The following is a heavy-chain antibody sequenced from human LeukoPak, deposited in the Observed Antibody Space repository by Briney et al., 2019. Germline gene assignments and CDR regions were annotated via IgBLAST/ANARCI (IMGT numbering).Heavy chain of an antibody. Sequence: PSETLSLTCTVSGGSISSSSYYWGWIRQPPGKGLEWIANIYYSGSTNYNPSLKSRVTISVDTSKNQFSLKLSSVTAADTAVYYCARKLGGYSYVRSWYFDLWGRGTLVTVSS. J-gene: IGHJ2*01. CDR1: GGSISSSSYY. CDR2: IYYSGST. V-gene: IGHV4-39*07. D-gene: IGHD5-18*01. CDR3: ARKLGGYSYVRSWYFDL.